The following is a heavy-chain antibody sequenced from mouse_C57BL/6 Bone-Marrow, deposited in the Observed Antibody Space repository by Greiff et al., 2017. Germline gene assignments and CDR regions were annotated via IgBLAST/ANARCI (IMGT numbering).Heavy chain of an antibody. CDR2: IDPSDSYT. CDR1: GYTFTSYW. Sequence: QVQLQQPGDELVKPGASVKLSCKASGYTFTSYWMQWVKQRPGQGLEWIGEIDPSDSYTNYNQKFKGKATLTVDTSSSTAYMQLSSLTSEDSAVYYCASSTVVATDFDYWGQGTTLTVSS. CDR3: ASSTVVATDFDY. V-gene: IGHV1-50*01. D-gene: IGHD1-1*01. J-gene: IGHJ2*01.